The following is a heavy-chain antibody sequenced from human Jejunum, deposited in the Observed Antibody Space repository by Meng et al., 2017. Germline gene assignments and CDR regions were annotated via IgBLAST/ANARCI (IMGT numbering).Heavy chain of an antibody. CDR1: GGSISRRMYY. CDR2: IYYSGST. Sequence: QLQLQESGPGLVKPLETLSLTCTVSGGSISRRMYYWGWIRQTPGKGLEWIGSIYYSGSTYYNPSLKSRVTISVDTSKNQFSLKLSSVTAADTAVYYCARLDNNWYFDLWGRGTLVTVSS. D-gene: IGHD2/OR15-2a*01. CDR3: ARLDNNWYFDL. J-gene: IGHJ2*01. V-gene: IGHV4-39*01.